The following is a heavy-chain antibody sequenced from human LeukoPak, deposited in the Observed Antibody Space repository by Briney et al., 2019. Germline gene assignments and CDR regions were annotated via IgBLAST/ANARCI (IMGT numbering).Heavy chain of an antibody. J-gene: IGHJ3*02. V-gene: IGHV3-33*01. CDR1: GFTFSSYG. CDR2: IWYDGSNK. D-gene: IGHD2-15*01. CDR3: ARGGPNYCSGGSCYPPDDAFDI. Sequence: GGSLRLSCAASGFTFSSYGMHWVRQAPGKGLEWVAVIWYDGSNKYYADSVKGRFTISRDNSKNTLYLQMNSLRAEDTAVYYCARGGPNYCSGGSCYPPDDAFDIWGQGIMVTVSS.